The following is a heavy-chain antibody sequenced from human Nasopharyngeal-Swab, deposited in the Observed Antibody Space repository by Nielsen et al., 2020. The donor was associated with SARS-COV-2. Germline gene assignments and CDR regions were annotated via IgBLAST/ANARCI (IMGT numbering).Heavy chain of an antibody. CDR1: GFTFSSYS. Sequence: GGSLRLSCAASGFTFSSYSMNWVRQAPGKGLEWVSSISSSSSYIYYADSVKGRFTISRDNAKNSLYLQMNSLRAEDTVVYYCAREAPPRKGGSHYYYYYYMDVWGKGTTVTVSS. D-gene: IGHD1-26*01. CDR2: ISSSSSYI. V-gene: IGHV3-21*01. CDR3: AREAPPRKGGSHYYYYYYMDV. J-gene: IGHJ6*03.